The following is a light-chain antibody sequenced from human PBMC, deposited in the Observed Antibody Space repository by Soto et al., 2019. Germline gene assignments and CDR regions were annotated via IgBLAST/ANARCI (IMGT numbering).Light chain of an antibody. J-gene: IGKJ3*01. Sequence: DIQMTQSPSSLSAFVGDRVTITCRATQGISNYLAWYQQKPGKIPKLLIYAASTLQSGVPSRFSGSGSGTDFTLTISSLQPEDVATYYCQRYISAPFTFGPGTNVDIK. CDR3: QRYISAPFT. CDR2: AAS. CDR1: QGISNY. V-gene: IGKV1-27*01.